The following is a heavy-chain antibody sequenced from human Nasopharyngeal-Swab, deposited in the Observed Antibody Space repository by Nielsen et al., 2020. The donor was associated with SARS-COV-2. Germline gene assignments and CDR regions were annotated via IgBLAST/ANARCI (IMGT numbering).Heavy chain of an antibody. Sequence: SETLSLICTVSGGSISSSSYYWGWFRHPPGKGLEWIGSIYYSGSTYYNPSLKRRVTISVDTSKNQFSLKLSSVTAADTAVYYCARDRQQQLVLGYFDLWGRGTLVTVSS. V-gene: IGHV4-39*07. J-gene: IGHJ2*01. CDR2: IYYSGST. CDR1: GGSISSSSYY. D-gene: IGHD6-13*01. CDR3: ARDRQQQLVLGYFDL.